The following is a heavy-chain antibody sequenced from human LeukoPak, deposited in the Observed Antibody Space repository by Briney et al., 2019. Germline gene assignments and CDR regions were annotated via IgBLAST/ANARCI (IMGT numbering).Heavy chain of an antibody. CDR2: ISSSSSYI. Sequence: GGSLRLSCAASGFTFSSNSMNWVRHAPGKGRQWVSSISSSSSYIYYADSVKGRFTISRDNAKNSLYLQMNSLRAEETDVYCCARGYSSGFDPWGQGTLVTVSS. CDR3: ARGYSSGFDP. CDR1: GFTFSSNS. V-gene: IGHV3-21*04. J-gene: IGHJ5*02. D-gene: IGHD2-15*01.